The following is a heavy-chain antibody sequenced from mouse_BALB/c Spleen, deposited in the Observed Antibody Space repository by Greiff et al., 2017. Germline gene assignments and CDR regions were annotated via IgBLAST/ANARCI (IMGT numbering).Heavy chain of an antibody. CDR1: GYSITSDYA. CDR2: ISYSGST. CDR3: ARPITTGAMDY. Sequence: DVKLQESGPGLVKPSQSLSLTCTVTGYSITSDYAWNWIRQFPGNKLEWMGYISYSGSTSYNPSLKSRISITRDTSKNQFFLQLNSVTTEDTATYYCARPITTGAMDYWGQGTSVTVSS. J-gene: IGHJ4*01. V-gene: IGHV3-2*02. D-gene: IGHD1-1*01.